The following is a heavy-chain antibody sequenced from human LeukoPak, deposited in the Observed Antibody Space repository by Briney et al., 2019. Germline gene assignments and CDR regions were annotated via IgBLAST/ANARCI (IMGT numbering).Heavy chain of an antibody. CDR1: GGSISSSSHY. J-gene: IGHJ6*02. V-gene: IGHV4-39*07. Sequence: SETLSLTCTVSGGSISSSSHYWGWIRQPPGKGLEWIGSMYYSGSTYYNPSLKSRVTISLDTSKNQFSLKLSSVTAADTAVYYCARDRYDSSGYYYCGFGMDVWGQGTTVTVSS. D-gene: IGHD3-22*01. CDR3: ARDRYDSSGYYYCGFGMDV. CDR2: MYYSGST.